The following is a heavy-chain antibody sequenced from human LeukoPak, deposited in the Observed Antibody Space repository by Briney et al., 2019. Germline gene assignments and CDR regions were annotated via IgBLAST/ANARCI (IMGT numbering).Heavy chain of an antibody. CDR1: GFSLRNYS. Sequence: GGSLRLSCAASGFSLRNYSMNWVRQAPGKGLEWVSFISSSSTYIYYADSVKGRFTISRDNAKNSLNLQMSSLRAEDTAVYYCASIRRTEEAFEYWGQGTLVTVSS. J-gene: IGHJ4*02. V-gene: IGHV3-21*04. CDR2: ISSSSTYI. CDR3: ASIRRTEEAFEY. D-gene: IGHD1-14*01.